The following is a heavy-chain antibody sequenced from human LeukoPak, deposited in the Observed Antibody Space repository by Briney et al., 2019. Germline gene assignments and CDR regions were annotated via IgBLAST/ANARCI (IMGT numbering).Heavy chain of an antibody. Sequence: GRSLRLSCAASGFTFSSYAMHWVRRAPGKGLEWVAVISYDGSNKYYADSVEGRFTISRDNSKNTLYLQMNSLRAEDTAVYYCARAGTTVANFDYWGQGTLVTVSS. CDR1: GFTFSSYA. J-gene: IGHJ4*02. CDR2: ISYDGSNK. CDR3: ARAGTTVANFDY. V-gene: IGHV3-30-3*01. D-gene: IGHD4-23*01.